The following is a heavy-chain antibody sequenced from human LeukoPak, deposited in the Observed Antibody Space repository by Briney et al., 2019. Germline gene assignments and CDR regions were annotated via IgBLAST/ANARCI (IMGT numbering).Heavy chain of an antibody. CDR1: GGSISTNY. J-gene: IGHJ4*02. V-gene: IGHV4-4*07. D-gene: IGHD3-22*01. Sequence: PSETLSLTCTVSGGSISTNYWSWIRQPAGKGLEWIGRIYNSGNTNYSPSLERRVTMSADTSKNRLSLKLSSVTAADTAVYYCARGTFDSSGYYLFDYWGRGTLVTVSS. CDR2: IYNSGNT. CDR3: ARGTFDSSGYYLFDY.